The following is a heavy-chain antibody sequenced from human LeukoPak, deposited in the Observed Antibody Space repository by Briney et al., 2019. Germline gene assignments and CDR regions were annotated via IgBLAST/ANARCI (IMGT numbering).Heavy chain of an antibody. J-gene: IGHJ4*02. V-gene: IGHV4-39*07. Sequence: SETLSLTCTVSGASISSSTYYWGWIRQPPGKGLEWIGSASYSGNTYYNPSLKSRVTILVDTSKNQFSLKMTSVTAADTAVYYCAGGSGSGWMVDSWGQGILVTVSS. D-gene: IGHD6-19*01. CDR3: AGGSGSGWMVDS. CDR1: GASISSSTYY. CDR2: ASYSGNT.